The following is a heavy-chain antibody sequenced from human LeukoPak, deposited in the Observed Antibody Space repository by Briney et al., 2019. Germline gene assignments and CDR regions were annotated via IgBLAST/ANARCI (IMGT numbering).Heavy chain of an antibody. CDR2: IGTAGDT. D-gene: IGHD1-7*01. V-gene: IGHV3-13*01. CDR3: ARSPGITGTTWYFDL. CDR1: RFTFSSYD. J-gene: IGHJ2*01. Sequence: GGSLRLSCAASRFTFSSYDMHWVRQVTGKGLEWVSSIGTAGDTYYPGSVKGRFTISREDAKNSLYHQMNSLRAGDTAVYYCARSPGITGTTWYFDLWGRGTLVTVSS.